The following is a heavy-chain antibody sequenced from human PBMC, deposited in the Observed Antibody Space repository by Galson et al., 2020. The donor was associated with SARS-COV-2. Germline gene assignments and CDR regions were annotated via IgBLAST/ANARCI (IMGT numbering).Heavy chain of an antibody. D-gene: IGHD3-9*01. J-gene: IGHJ6*02. CDR1: GGSISSSSYY. Sequence: ASETLSLTCTVSGGSISSSSYYWGWIRQPPGKGLEWIGSIYYSGSTYYNPSLKSRVTISVDTSKNQFSLKLSSVTAADTAVYYCVRSNVLRYFDWTAGYYGMDVWGQGTTVTVSS. CDR3: VRSNVLRYFDWTAGYYGMDV. V-gene: IGHV4-39*07. CDR2: IYYSGST.